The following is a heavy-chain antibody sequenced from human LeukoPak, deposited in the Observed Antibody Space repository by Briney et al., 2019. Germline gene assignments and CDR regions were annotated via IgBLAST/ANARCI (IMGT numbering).Heavy chain of an antibody. CDR2: ISPTGTDR. V-gene: IGHV3-21*01. J-gene: IGHJ4*02. CDR3: ATETIGRHYDY. Sequence: GGSLRLSCAASGFTFSSCGFNWVRQAPGKGLEWVSSISPTGTDRYYADSVRGRFTISRDNAKNSMYLQMDSLRDEDTAVYYCATETIGRHYDYWGQGTLPTVSS. D-gene: IGHD1-14*01. CDR1: GFTFSSCG.